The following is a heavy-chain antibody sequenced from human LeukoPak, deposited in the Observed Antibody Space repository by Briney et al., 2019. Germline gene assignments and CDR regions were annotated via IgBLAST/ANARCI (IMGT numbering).Heavy chain of an antibody. D-gene: IGHD1-26*01. Sequence: GGSLRLSCAASGFTFSSNWMHWVRQPPGKGSVWVSRINGDGSRTSYADSVKGRFTISRDNAKNTLYLQMNSLRAEDTAVYYCARDRGSTELDYWGQGTLVTVSS. CDR3: ARDRGSTELDY. CDR2: INGDGSRT. CDR1: GFTFSSNW. J-gene: IGHJ4*02. V-gene: IGHV3-74*01.